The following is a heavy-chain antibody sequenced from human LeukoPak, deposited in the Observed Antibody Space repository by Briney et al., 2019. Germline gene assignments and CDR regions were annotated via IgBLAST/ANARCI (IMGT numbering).Heavy chain of an antibody. CDR2: TSGSGGST. V-gene: IGHV3-23*01. J-gene: IGHJ4*02. D-gene: IGHD6-6*01. CDR3: AKREGSSSRHFDY. Sequence: GSPRLSCAASGFTFSSYAMSWVRQAPGKGLEWVSATSGSGGSTYYADSVKGRFSISRDNSKNTLYLQMNSLRAEDMAVYYCAKREGSSSRHFDYWGQGTLATVSS. CDR1: GFTFSSYA.